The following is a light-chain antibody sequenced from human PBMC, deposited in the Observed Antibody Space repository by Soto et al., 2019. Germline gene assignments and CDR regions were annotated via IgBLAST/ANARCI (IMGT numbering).Light chain of an antibody. Sequence: AIQLTQSPSSLSASVGDRVSITCRASQGIRNDLGWYQHKPGKVPKLLIHGASSLQSGLPSRFSGSASGTEFTLTISSLQPEDLASYYCLQDHSYPWTFGQGTKVEI. CDR1: QGIRND. V-gene: IGKV1-6*01. CDR3: LQDHSYPWT. J-gene: IGKJ1*01. CDR2: GAS.